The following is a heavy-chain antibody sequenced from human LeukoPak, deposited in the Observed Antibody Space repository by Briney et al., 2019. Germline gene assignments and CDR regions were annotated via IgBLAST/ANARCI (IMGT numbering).Heavy chain of an antibody. D-gene: IGHD2-15*01. Sequence: GGSLRLSCAASGFTFSSYGMHWVRQAPGKGLEWVAVISYDGSNKYYAGSVKGRFTISRDNSKNTLYLQMNSLRAEDTAVYYCAKTLGYCSGGSCKDDYYYYGMDVWGQGTTVTVSS. CDR1: GFTFSSYG. J-gene: IGHJ6*02. CDR2: ISYDGSNK. V-gene: IGHV3-30*18. CDR3: AKTLGYCSGGSCKDDYYYYGMDV.